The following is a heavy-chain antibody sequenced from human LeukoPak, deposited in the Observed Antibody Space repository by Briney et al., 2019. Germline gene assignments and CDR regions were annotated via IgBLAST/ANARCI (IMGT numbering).Heavy chain of an antibody. CDR3: ARHGTVTGGYYYYYYMDV. V-gene: IGHV4-4*09. D-gene: IGHD4-11*01. CDR2: IYTSGST. CDR1: GGSISSYY. Sequence: SETLSLTCTVSGGSISSYYWSWIRQPPGKGLEWIGYIYTSGSTNYSPSLKSRVTISVDTSKNQFSLKLSSETAADTAVYYCARHGTVTGGYYYYYYMDVWGKGTTVTVSS. J-gene: IGHJ6*03.